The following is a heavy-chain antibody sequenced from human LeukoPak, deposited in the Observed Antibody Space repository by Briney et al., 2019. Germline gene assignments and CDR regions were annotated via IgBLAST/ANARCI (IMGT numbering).Heavy chain of an antibody. Sequence: PGGSLRLSCAAPGFTFSSNSMNWVRQAPGKGLEWVSSISSSSSYIYYADSVKGRFTISRDNAKNSLYLQMNSLRAEDTAVYYCARDSVRGGRYGMDVWGQGTTVTVSS. J-gene: IGHJ6*02. CDR1: GFTFSSNS. V-gene: IGHV3-21*01. D-gene: IGHD3-10*01. CDR2: ISSSSSYI. CDR3: ARDSVRGGRYGMDV.